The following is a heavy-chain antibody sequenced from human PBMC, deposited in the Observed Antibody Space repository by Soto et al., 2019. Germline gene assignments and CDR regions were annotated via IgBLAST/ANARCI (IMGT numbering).Heavy chain of an antibody. J-gene: IGHJ6*02. CDR3: ARDNYDFWSGYPNYEDYYYGMDV. D-gene: IGHD3-3*01. V-gene: IGHV3-30-3*01. CDR2: ISYDGSNK. CDR1: GFTFSSYA. Sequence: GGSLRLSCAASGFTFSSYAMHWVRQAPGKGLEWVAVISYDGSNKYYADSVKGRFTISRDNSKNTLYLQMNSLRAEDTAVYYCARDNYDFWSGYPNYEDYYYGMDVWGQGTTVTVSS.